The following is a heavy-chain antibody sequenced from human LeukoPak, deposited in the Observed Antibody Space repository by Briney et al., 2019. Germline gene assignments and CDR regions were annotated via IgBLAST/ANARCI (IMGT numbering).Heavy chain of an antibody. Sequence: PSQTLSLTCTVSGGSISSGGYYWSWIRQPPGKGLEWIGYIYHSGSTYYNPSLKSRVTISVDRSKNRFSLKLSSVTAADTAVYYCARELPGRRLDIWFGELLTEYYFDYWGQGTLVTVSS. CDR1: GGSISSGGYY. CDR3: ARELPGRRLDIWFGELLTEYYFDY. J-gene: IGHJ4*02. V-gene: IGHV4-30-2*01. CDR2: IYHSGST. D-gene: IGHD3-10*01.